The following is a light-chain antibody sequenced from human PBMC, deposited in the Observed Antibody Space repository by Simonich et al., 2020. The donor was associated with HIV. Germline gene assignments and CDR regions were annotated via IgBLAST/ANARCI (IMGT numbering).Light chain of an antibody. CDR1: QSVLYSSNNKNY. J-gene: IGKJ4*01. CDR3: QQYYSTPLT. V-gene: IGKV4-1*01. Sequence: DIVMTQSPDSLAVTLGERATINCKSSQSVLYSSNNKNYLAWYQQKPGQPPKLLIYWAPTRASGVPDRFSGSGSGTDLTPTISSLQAEDVAVYYCQQYYSTPLTFGGGTKVEIK. CDR2: WAP.